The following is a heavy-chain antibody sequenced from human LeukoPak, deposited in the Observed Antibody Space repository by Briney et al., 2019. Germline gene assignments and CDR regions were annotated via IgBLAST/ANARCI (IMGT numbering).Heavy chain of an antibody. CDR2: ISSSSSYI. V-gene: IGHV3-21*01. Sequence: PGGSLRLSCAASGFTFSSYAMSWVRQAPGKGLEWVSSISSSSSYIYYADSVKGRFTISRDNAKNSLYLQMNSLRAEDTAVYYCARDVVRRSYDYWGQGTLVTVSS. CDR3: ARDVVRRSYDY. D-gene: IGHD1-26*01. J-gene: IGHJ4*02. CDR1: GFTFSSYA.